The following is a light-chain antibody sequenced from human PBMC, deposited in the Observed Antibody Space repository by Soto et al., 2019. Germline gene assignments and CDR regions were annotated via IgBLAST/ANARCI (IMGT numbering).Light chain of an antibody. CDR3: SSYTSSATPVV. Sequence: QSALTQPASVSGSPGQSITISCTGTSSDVGGYNYVSWYQQHPGKAPKLMIYEVSNRPSGVSNRFSGSKSGNPASLTISGLQAEDEADYYCSSYTSSATPVVFGGGTKVTVL. CDR2: EVS. CDR1: SSDVGGYNY. V-gene: IGLV2-14*01. J-gene: IGLJ2*01.